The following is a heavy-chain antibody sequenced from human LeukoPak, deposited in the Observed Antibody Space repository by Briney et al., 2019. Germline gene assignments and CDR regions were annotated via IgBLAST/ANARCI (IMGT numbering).Heavy chain of an antibody. Sequence: PGGSLRLSCAASGFTFSNYAMSWVRQAPGKGLEWVSTISGSGGSTYYADSVKGRFTISRDNSKNTLYLQMNSLRAEDTAVYYCAKDYAYRSVWYWGQGTLVTVSS. V-gene: IGHV3-23*01. CDR3: AKDYAYRSVWY. J-gene: IGHJ4*02. D-gene: IGHD6-19*01. CDR2: ISGSGGST. CDR1: GFTFSNYA.